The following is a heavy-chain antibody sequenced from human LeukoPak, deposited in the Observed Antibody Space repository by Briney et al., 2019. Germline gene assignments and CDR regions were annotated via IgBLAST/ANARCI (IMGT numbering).Heavy chain of an antibody. CDR3: ARELREDLLVWIGELAN. D-gene: IGHD3-10*01. CDR2: ISYDGSTE. V-gene: IGHV3-30-3*01. CDR1: GFTFSTYA. Sequence: GGSLRLSCAASGFTFSTYAMHWVRQAPGKGLEWVAVISYDGSTEYYADSVKGRFTISRDNPKNTVHLQMNSLRTEDTAVYYCARELREDLLVWIGELANWGQGILVTVSS. J-gene: IGHJ4*02.